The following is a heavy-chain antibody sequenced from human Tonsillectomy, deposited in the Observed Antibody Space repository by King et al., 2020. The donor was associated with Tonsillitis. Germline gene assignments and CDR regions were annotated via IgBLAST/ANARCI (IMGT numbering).Heavy chain of an antibody. CDR1: GGTFSSYI. D-gene: IGHD6-19*01. CDR2: IIIVFGTT. Sequence: QLVQSGAEVKKPGSSVKVSCQASGGTFSSYIINWVRQAPGQGLEWMGGIIIVFGTTNYAQKFQGRVTITADESTSTTYMELSSLRSEDTAVYYCARATRAEWLVLDYWGQGTLVTVSS. CDR3: ARATRAEWLVLDY. J-gene: IGHJ4*02. V-gene: IGHV1-69*01.